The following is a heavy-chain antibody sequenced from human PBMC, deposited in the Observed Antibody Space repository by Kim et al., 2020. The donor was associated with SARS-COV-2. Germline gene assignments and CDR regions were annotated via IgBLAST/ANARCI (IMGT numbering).Heavy chain of an antibody. CDR2: ISYDGSNK. CDR3: AKSKLAAIDAFDI. J-gene: IGHJ3*02. V-gene: IGHV3-30*18. D-gene: IGHD5-18*01. CDR1: GFTFSSYG. Sequence: GGSLRLSCAASGFTFSSYGMHWVRQAPGKGLEWVAVISYDGSNKYYADSVKGRFTISRDNSKNTLYLQMNSLRAEDTAVYYCAKSKLAAIDAFDIWGQGTMVTVSS.